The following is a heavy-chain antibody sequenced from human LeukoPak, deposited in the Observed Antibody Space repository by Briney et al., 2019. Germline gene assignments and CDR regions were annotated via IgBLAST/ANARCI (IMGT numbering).Heavy chain of an antibody. Sequence: SETLSLTCTVSGGSLSIYYWSWIRQSPGKGLEWIGYIYYSGSTNYNPSLKSRVTISVDASKNQFSLKLSSVTAADTAVYYCARDGGWDPSYFDYWGQGTLVTVSS. CDR2: IYYSGST. V-gene: IGHV4-59*01. CDR1: GGSLSIYY. D-gene: IGHD3-16*01. J-gene: IGHJ4*02. CDR3: ARDGGWDPSYFDY.